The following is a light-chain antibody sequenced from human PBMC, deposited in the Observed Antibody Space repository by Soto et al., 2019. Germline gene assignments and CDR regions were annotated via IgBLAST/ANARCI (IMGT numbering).Light chain of an antibody. CDR2: DVV. J-gene: IGLJ2*01. CDR1: SSDVGGSNS. CDR3: CSYLGRYTFVL. Sequence: HSALTQPRSVSGSPGQSVTISCTGTSSDVGGSNSVSWYQQYPGKAPKLIIYDVVQRPSGVPDRFSGFKFGNTASLTISGLQAEDEADYHCCSYLGRYTFVLFGGGTKVTVL. V-gene: IGLV2-11*01.